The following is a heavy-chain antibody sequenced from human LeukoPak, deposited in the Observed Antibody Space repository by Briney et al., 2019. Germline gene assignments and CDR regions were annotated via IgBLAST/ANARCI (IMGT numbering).Heavy chain of an antibody. Sequence: SETLSLTCTVSGGSISSFYWSWIRQPPGKGLEWIGYIYYSGSTNYSPSLKSRLTISVDTSKDQFSLKLSSVTAADTAVYYCARTYGSSGLGYFDLWGRGTLVTVSS. CDR3: ARTYGSSGLGYFDL. CDR1: GGSISSFY. D-gene: IGHD6-13*01. J-gene: IGHJ2*01. V-gene: IGHV4-59*01. CDR2: IYYSGST.